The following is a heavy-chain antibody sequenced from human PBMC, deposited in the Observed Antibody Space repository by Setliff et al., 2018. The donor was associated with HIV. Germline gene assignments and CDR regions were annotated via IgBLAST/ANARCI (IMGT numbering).Heavy chain of an antibody. CDR3: AKGQGPVDY. CDR2: ISPGSAAA. J-gene: IGHJ4*02. Sequence: VASVKVSCKASGYTFINYYIHWVRQAPGQGLEWMGRISPGSAAANYAQKFQGRVTMTRDASTTTAYMEVNRLTSDDTAVYYCAKGQGPVDYWGQGTLVTVSS. CDR1: GYTFINYY. V-gene: IGHV1-2*06.